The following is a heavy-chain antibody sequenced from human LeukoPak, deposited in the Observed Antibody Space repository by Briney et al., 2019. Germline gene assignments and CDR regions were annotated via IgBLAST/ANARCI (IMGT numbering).Heavy chain of an antibody. V-gene: IGHV4-30-2*01. CDR2: IYHSGST. CDR1: GFTFSSYA. CDR3: ARGDFWSGYFDY. D-gene: IGHD3-3*01. Sequence: LRLSCAASGFTFSSYAMSWVRQAPGKGLEWIGYIYHSGSTYYNPSLKSRVTISVDRSKNQFSLKLSSVTAADTAVYYCARGDFWSGYFDYWGQGTLVTVSS. J-gene: IGHJ4*02.